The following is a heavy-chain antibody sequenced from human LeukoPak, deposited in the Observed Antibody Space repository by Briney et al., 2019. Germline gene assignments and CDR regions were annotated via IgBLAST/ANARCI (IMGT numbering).Heavy chain of an antibody. CDR1: GYTLTELS. D-gene: IGHD5-24*01. CDR2: FDPEDGET. CDR3: ATSQSYYYGMDV. Sequence: ASVKVSCKVSGYTLTELSMHWVRQAPGKGLEWMGGFDPEDGETIYAQKFQGRVTMTEDTSTDTAYMELSSLRSEDTAVYYCATSQSYYYGMDVWGQGTTVTVSS. J-gene: IGHJ6*02. V-gene: IGHV1-24*01.